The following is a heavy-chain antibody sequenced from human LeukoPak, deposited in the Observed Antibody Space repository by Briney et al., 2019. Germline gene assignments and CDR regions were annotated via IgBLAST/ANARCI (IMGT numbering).Heavy chain of an antibody. V-gene: IGHV4-4*09. CDR2: IYSDGTT. CDR3: AKGRNWFDP. Sequence: SETLSLTCSVSGASFSGHYWTWIRQTPGTGLQWIGYIYSDGTTKYNPSFKSRVTISIDMSQNQFSLTLTSVTAADTAVYYCAKGRNWFDPWGQGTLVTVSS. J-gene: IGHJ5*02. CDR1: GASFSGHY.